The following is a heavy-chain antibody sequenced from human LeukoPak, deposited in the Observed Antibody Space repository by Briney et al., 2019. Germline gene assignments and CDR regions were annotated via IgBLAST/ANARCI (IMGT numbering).Heavy chain of an antibody. CDR2: IRYDGSKK. D-gene: IGHD3-16*02. Sequence: QPGGSLRLSCGASGFTFSSYYMHWVPQAPGEGLGWGAFIRYDGSKKYYGDFVKGRFTIYRDNSKNTRYLQMNSLRAEDTAVYYCAKDAVEYDYVWGSYRYTGGYFDYWGQGTLVTVSS. J-gene: IGHJ4*02. CDR3: AKDAVEYDYVWGSYRYTGGYFDY. V-gene: IGHV3-30*02. CDR1: GFTFSSYY.